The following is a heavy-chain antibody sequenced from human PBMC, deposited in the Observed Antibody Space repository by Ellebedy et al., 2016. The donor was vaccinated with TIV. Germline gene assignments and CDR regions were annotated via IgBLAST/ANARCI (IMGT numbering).Heavy chain of an antibody. CDR2: ISSSSSTI. D-gene: IGHD4-23*01. CDR1: GFTFSSYS. V-gene: IGHV3-48*01. CDR3: ARDGTVVIIGGYFDY. J-gene: IGHJ4*02. Sequence: PGGSLRLSCAASGFTFSSYSMNWVRQAPGKGLEWVSYISSSSSTIYYADAVKGRFTIGRDNAKNTLYLQMNSLRAEDTAVYYCARDGTVVIIGGYFDYWGQGTLVTVSS.